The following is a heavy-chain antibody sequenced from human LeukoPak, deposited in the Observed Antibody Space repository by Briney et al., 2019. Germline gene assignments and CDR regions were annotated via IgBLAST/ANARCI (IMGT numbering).Heavy chain of an antibody. Sequence: PGGSLRLSCAASGFTFSSYGMHWVRQAPGKGLEWVAVIWYDGSNKYYADSVKGRFTISRDNSKNTLYLQMNSLRAEDTAVYYCARGDSGSYYFDYWGQGTLVTVSS. J-gene: IGHJ4*02. CDR1: GFTFSSYG. V-gene: IGHV3-33*01. CDR3: ARGDSGSYYFDY. D-gene: IGHD1-26*01. CDR2: IWYDGSNK.